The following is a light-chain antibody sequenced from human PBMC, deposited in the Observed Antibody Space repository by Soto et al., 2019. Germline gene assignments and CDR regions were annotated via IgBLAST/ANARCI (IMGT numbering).Light chain of an antibody. CDR1: QSVSSN. CDR3: QQRSDWPIT. J-gene: IGKJ5*01. V-gene: IGKV3-11*01. CDR2: DAS. Sequence: EIVMTQSPATLSVSPGEEATLSCRASQSVSSNLAWYQQKPGQAPRLLIYDASTRATGIPARFSGSGSGTDFTLAINRLEPDDFAVYYCQQRSDWPITFGQGTRLEIK.